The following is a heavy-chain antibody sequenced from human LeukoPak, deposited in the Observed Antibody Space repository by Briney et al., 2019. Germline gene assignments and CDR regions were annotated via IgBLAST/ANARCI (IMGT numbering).Heavy chain of an antibody. CDR3: ARDSWPVVPAAPPGHYYYMDV. D-gene: IGHD2-2*01. J-gene: IGHJ6*03. V-gene: IGHV3-21*01. CDR1: GFTFASYN. Sequence: GGSLRLSCAASGFTFASYNMHWVRQVPGKGLEWVSSITRTGKYIYYGDSVRGRFTISRDNAKNSLYLQMNSLRAEDTAVYYCARDSWPVVPAAPPGHYYYMDVWGKGTTVTVSS. CDR2: ITRTGKYI.